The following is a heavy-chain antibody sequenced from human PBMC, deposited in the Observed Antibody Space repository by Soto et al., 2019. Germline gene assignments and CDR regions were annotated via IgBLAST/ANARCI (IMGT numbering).Heavy chain of an antibody. D-gene: IGHD5-12*01. CDR1: GYIFVNYG. CDR3: VMVDNGVTPTPQDV. J-gene: IGHJ6*02. CDR2: ISPYTGNT. V-gene: IGHV1-18*01. Sequence: QVQLVPSGDEVKKPGASVKVSCKASGYIFVNYGIAWVRQAPGQGLGWMGWISPYTGNTHSATKVQGRLTMTTDTSTSTAYMDLGSLTSDDTAVYYCVMVDNGVTPTPQDVWGQGTTVTVSS.